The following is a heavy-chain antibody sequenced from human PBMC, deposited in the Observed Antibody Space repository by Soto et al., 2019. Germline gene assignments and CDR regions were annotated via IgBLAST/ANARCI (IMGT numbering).Heavy chain of an antibody. CDR3: ARGDGFWSGYSYLNY. CDR1: GGSVSNSSHY. D-gene: IGHD3-3*01. CDR2: VYYTGST. V-gene: IGHV4-61*01. Sequence: SETLSLTCTVSGGSVSNSSHYWTWIRQPPGKGLEWIGYVYYTGSTNSNSSLHSRVTISVDTSKNQFSLTLSSVTAADTAVYYCARGDGFWSGYSYLNYWGQGTPVTVSS. J-gene: IGHJ4*02.